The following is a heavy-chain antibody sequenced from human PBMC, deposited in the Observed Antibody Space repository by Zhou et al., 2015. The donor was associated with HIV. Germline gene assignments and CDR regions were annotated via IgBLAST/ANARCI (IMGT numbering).Heavy chain of an antibody. V-gene: IGHV1-46*01. Sequence: QVQLVQSGAEVKKPGASVKVSCKASGYIFTSYYMHWVRQAPGQGLEWMGIINPSGGNTNYAQKFQGRVTIAADKLTTTVYMQLISLTSEDTAVFYCARSYYDRDGYYPDFWGQGTLVTVSS. J-gene: IGHJ4*02. CDR3: ARSYYDRDGYYPDF. CDR1: GYIFTSYY. CDR2: INPSGGNT. D-gene: IGHD3-22*01.